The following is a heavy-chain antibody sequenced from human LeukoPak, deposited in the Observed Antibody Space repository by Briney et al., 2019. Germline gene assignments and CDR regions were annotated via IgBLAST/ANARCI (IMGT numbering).Heavy chain of an antibody. D-gene: IGHD5-18*01. CDR3: ARAFGYSYGTDY. Sequence: GSLRLSCAASGFTFSSYSMHWVRQAPGKGLEWVSSISSSSSYIYYADSVKGRFTISRDNAKNSLYLQMNSLRAEDTAVYYCARAFGYSYGTDYWGQGTLVTVSS. CDR1: GFTFSSYS. J-gene: IGHJ4*02. CDR2: ISSSSSYI. V-gene: IGHV3-21*01.